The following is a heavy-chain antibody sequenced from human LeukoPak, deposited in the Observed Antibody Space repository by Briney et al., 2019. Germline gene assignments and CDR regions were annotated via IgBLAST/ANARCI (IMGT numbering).Heavy chain of an antibody. CDR1: SGSISNYD. Sequence: SETLSLTCTVSSGSISNYDWSWIRQPAGKGLEWIGRIYTSGSTNYNPSLKSRVTMSVDTSKKQFSLKLSSVTAADTAVYYCARLTSSWYQDWYFDLWGRGTLVTVSS. D-gene: IGHD6-13*01. V-gene: IGHV4-4*07. CDR2: IYTSGST. J-gene: IGHJ2*01. CDR3: ARLTSSWYQDWYFDL.